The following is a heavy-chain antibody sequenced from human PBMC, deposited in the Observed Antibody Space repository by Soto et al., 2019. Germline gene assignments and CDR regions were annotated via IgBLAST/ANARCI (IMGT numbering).Heavy chain of an antibody. CDR2: IVVGSGNT. D-gene: IGHD1-1*01. V-gene: IGHV1-58*01. CDR3: AADFTGTTHFFDY. J-gene: IGHJ4*02. CDR1: GFTFTSSA. Sequence: SVKVSCKASGFTFTSSAVQCVRQARGQRLEWIGWIVVGSGNTNYAQKFQERVTITRDMSTSTAYMELSSLRSEDTAVYYCAADFTGTTHFFDYWGQGTLVTVSS.